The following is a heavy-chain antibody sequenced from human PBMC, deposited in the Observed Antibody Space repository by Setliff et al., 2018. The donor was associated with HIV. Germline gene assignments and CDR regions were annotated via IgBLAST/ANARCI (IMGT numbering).Heavy chain of an antibody. V-gene: IGHV4-4*01. CDR1: GGSISSSNW. CDR2: IYPSGRT. J-gene: IGHJ4*02. D-gene: IGHD3-10*01. Sequence: TLSLTCAVSGGSISSSNWWSWVRQPPGKGLEWIGEIYPSGRTYYNPSLKNRVTMSIDRSKKQFSLNLSSVTAADTALYFCVREGAGSGSYYLDFWGQGILVTVSS. CDR3: VREGAGSGSYYLDF.